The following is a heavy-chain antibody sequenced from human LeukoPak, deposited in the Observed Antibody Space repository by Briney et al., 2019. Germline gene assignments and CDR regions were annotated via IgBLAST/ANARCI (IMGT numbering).Heavy chain of an antibody. V-gene: IGHV3-21*01. CDR2: ISSSSSYI. Sequence: PGGSLRLSCAASGFTFSSYSMNWVRQAPGKGLEWVSSISSSSSYIYYADSVKGRFTISRDNAMNSLYLQMNSLRAEDTAVYYCASGAAAMADYWGQGTLVTVSS. D-gene: IGHD5-18*01. CDR3: ASGAAAMADY. CDR1: GFTFSSYS. J-gene: IGHJ4*02.